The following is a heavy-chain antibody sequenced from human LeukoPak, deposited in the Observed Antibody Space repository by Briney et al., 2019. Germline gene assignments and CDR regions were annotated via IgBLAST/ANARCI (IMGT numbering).Heavy chain of an antibody. CDR1: GFTFDDYA. CDR2: ISWNSGSI. Sequence: GGSLRLSCAASGFTFDDYAMHWVRQAPGKGLEWVSGISWNSGSIGYADSVKGRFTISRDNAKNSLYLQMNSLRAEDTALYYCAKGHDGGYDSEPLAWGQGTLVTVSS. D-gene: IGHD5-12*01. J-gene: IGHJ5*02. CDR3: AKGHDGGYDSEPLA. V-gene: IGHV3-9*01.